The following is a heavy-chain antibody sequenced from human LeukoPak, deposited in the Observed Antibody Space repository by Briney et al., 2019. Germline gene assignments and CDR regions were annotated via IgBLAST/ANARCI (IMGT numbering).Heavy chain of an antibody. V-gene: IGHV4-38-2*02. CDR1: GYSISSGYY. CDR2: IYHSGST. CDR3: AREFYSDSSGPHY. J-gene: IGHJ4*02. Sequence: SETLSLTCSVPGYSISSGYYWGWIRQPPGKGLEWIGSIYHSGSTYYNPSLKSRVTVSVDTSKNQFSLKLSSVTAADTAMYYCAREFYSDSSGPHYWGQGTLVTVSS. D-gene: IGHD3-22*01.